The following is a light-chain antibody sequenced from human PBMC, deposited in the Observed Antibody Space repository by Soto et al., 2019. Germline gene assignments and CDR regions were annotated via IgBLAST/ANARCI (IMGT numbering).Light chain of an antibody. CDR1: SSDVGGYDY. J-gene: IGLJ1*01. CDR3: SSYSSTSSRV. V-gene: IGLV2-14*01. Sequence: QSALTQSASMSGSPGQSITISCTGTSSDVGGYDYVSWYQQHAGKAPKLVIYEVSNRTSGVSNRFSGSKSGNTASLIISGLQAEDEADYYCSSYSSTSSRVFGTGTKLTVL. CDR2: EVS.